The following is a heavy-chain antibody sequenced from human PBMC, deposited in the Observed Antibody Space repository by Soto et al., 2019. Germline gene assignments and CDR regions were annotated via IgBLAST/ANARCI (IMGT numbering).Heavy chain of an antibody. J-gene: IGHJ4*02. CDR2: INHSGST. CDR1: GGSFSGYY. CDR3: ARGPGLKYSSSWYVPVAPTILIDY. V-gene: IGHV4-34*01. Sequence: TLSLTCAVYGGSFSGYYWSWIRQPPGKGLEWIGEINHSGSTNYNPSLKSRVTISVDTSKNQFSLKLSSVTAADTAVYYCARGPGLKYSSSWYVPVAPTILIDYWGQGTLVTVSS. D-gene: IGHD6-13*01.